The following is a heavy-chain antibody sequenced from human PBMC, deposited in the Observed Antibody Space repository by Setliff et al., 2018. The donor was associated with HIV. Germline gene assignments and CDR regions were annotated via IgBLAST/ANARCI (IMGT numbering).Heavy chain of an antibody. CDR2: IYPGNSDT. D-gene: IGHD6-19*01. V-gene: IGHV5-51*01. CDR1: GYTFSNYC. CDR3: AKHLSPGSGWYSKARGMDV. Sequence: GESLNISCKDSGYTFSNYCIAWVRQMPGKGLEWMGIIYPGNSDTTYSPSFQGQVTISADKSISTAYLQWSSLKASDTAMYYCAKHLSPGSGWYSKARGMDVWGQGTTVTVSS. J-gene: IGHJ6*02.